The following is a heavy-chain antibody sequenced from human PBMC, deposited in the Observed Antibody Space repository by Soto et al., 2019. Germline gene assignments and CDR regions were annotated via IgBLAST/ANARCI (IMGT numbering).Heavy chain of an antibody. V-gene: IGHV1-46*04. Sequence: QVHLVQSGAEVKNPGASVKLSCKASGYTFTNYYLHWVRQAPGQGLEWVGMINPSARSASYAQKLRGRLTMDRDTSTTTVYMELSWLTFEDTAVYFCARDNSAANGVLDHWGQGTLVTVSS. CDR3: ARDNSAANGVLDH. CDR1: GYTFTNYY. D-gene: IGHD1-1*01. CDR2: INPSARSA. J-gene: IGHJ4*02.